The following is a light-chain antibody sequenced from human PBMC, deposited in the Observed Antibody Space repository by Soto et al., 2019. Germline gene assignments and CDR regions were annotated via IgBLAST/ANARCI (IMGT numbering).Light chain of an antibody. CDR1: SSNIGATYG. Sequence: QSVLTQPPSVSGAPGQRVTISCTGSSSNIGATYGVHWYQQLPGTAPKLLIFGNSNRPSGVPDRFSGSRSGTSASLAITGLQAEDEADYHCQSYDSSLSGVVFGGGTKVTVL. CDR3: QSYDSSLSGVV. J-gene: IGLJ2*01. V-gene: IGLV1-40*01. CDR2: GNS.